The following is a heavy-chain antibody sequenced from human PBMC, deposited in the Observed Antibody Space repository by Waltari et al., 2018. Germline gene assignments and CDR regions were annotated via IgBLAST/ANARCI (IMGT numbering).Heavy chain of an antibody. Sequence: EEQLLESGGGLVQHGDSLRLSCAASGFRFSNFWINWVRQAPGKGLVWVARISNDETTLTYADSVKGRFTISRDNAKNTVYLQMKRLRADDTAVYYCARLAPRTYRSPVPGRHYYYGMDVWGQGTTVTVSS. D-gene: IGHD3-10*01. CDR2: ISNDETTL. CDR3: ARLAPRTYRSPVPGRHYYYGMDV. J-gene: IGHJ6*02. CDR1: GFRFSNFW. V-gene: IGHV3-74*03.